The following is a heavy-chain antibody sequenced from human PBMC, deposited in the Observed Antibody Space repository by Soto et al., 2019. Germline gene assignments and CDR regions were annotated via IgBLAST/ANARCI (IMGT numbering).Heavy chain of an antibody. J-gene: IGHJ6*03. Sequence: EVQLVESGGGLVQPGGSQRLSCAASGFTFSSYSMNWVRQAPGKGLEWVSYISSSSSTIYYADSVKGRFTISRDNATNSLYLQMNSLRAEDTAVYYCARDLDWDYYYMDVWGKGTTVTVSS. CDR3: ARDLDWDYYYMDV. V-gene: IGHV3-48*01. CDR1: GFTFSSYS. D-gene: IGHD2-21*01. CDR2: ISSSSSTI.